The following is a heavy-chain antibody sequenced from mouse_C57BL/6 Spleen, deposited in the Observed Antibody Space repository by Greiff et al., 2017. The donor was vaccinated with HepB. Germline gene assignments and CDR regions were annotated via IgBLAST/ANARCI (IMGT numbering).Heavy chain of an antibody. Sequence: EVQRVESGGGLVQPGGSLKLSCAASGFTFSDYYMYWVRQTPEKRLEWVAYISNGGGSTYYPDTVKGRFTISRDNAKNTLYLQMSRLKSEDTAMYYCARHAIARGYAMDYWGQGTSVTVSS. J-gene: IGHJ4*01. CDR1: GFTFSDYY. CDR3: ARHAIARGYAMDY. CDR2: ISNGGGST. V-gene: IGHV5-12*01.